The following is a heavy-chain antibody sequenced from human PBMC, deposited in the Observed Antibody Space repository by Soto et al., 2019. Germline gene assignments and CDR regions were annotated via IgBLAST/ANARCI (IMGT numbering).Heavy chain of an antibody. CDR3: ARGAAVADSLFTLGTDG. D-gene: IGHD6-19*01. CDR1: GGTFSSYA. Sequence: QVQLVQSGAEVKKPGSSVKVSCKASGGTFSSYAISWVRQAPGQGLEWMGGIIPIFGTANYAQKFQGRVTITADESTSTAYMELSSLGSDDTAVYYCARGAAVADSLFTLGTDGWGQGTTVTVSS. J-gene: IGHJ6*02. V-gene: IGHV1-69*01. CDR2: IIPIFGTA.